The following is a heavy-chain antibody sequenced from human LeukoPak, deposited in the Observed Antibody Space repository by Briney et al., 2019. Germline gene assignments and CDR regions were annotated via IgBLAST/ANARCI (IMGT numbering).Heavy chain of an antibody. D-gene: IGHD1-14*01. CDR3: ARVSRNPFYYYYYYMDV. CDR2: INHSGST. J-gene: IGHJ6*03. V-gene: IGHV4-34*01. Sequence: SETLSLTCAVYGGSFSGYYWSWIRQPPGKGLEWIGEINHSGSTNYDPSLKSRVTISVDTSKSQFSLKLSSVTAADTAVYYCARVSRNPFYYYYYYMDVWGKGTTVTVSS. CDR1: GGSFSGYY.